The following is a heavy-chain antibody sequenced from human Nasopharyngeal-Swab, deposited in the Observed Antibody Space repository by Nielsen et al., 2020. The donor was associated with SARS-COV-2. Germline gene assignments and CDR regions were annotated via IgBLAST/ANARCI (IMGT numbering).Heavy chain of an antibody. V-gene: IGHV3-21*01. J-gene: IGHJ4*02. CDR1: GFTFSSYS. CDR2: IRGTSGYK. Sequence: GESLKISCAASGFTFSSYSMNWVRQVPGKGLEWVSFIRGTSGYKNYADSVKGRSTISRDNVKKSLYLQMNNLRAEDTAVYYCARGLRVLGNFDYWGQGTLVTVSS. D-gene: IGHD7-27*01. CDR3: ARGLRVLGNFDY.